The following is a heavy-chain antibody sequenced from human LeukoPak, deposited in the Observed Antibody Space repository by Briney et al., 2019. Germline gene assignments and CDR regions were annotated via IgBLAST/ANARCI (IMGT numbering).Heavy chain of an antibody. J-gene: IGHJ4*02. V-gene: IGHV4-4*02. CDR1: GDSISSSNW. Sequence: SGTLSLTCAVSGDSISSSNWWSWVRQPPGKGLEWIGEIYYSGATTYNPSLDSRITMSVDNSKKQVSLKLSSVTAADTAVYYCAREHNYGSGSYYIDYWGQGTLVTVSS. D-gene: IGHD3-10*01. CDR3: AREHNYGSGSYYIDY. CDR2: IYYSGAT.